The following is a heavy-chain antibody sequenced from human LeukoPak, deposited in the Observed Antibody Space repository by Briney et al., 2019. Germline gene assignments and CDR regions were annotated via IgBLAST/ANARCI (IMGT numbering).Heavy chain of an antibody. V-gene: IGHV3-48*03. J-gene: IGHJ6*03. CDR2: ISSSSSTI. CDR3: ARLEWEPDYYYYYYMDV. D-gene: IGHD1-26*01. Sequence: GGSLRLSCAASGFTFSSYEMNCVRQAPGKGLEWGSYISSSSSTIYYADSVKGRFAISRDNAKNSLYLQMNSLRAEDTAVYYCARLEWEPDYYYYYYMDVWGKGTTVTISS. CDR1: GFTFSSYE.